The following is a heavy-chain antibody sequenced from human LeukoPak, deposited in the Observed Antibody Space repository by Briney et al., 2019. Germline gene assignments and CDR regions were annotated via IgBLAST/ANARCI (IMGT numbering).Heavy chain of an antibody. J-gene: IGHJ4*02. CDR3: ARHAATYYYDSSGNKPFDY. D-gene: IGHD3-22*01. V-gene: IGHV5-51*01. CDR1: GYSLTSYW. CDR2: IYPGDSDT. Sequence: GESLKISCKGSGYSLTSYWIGWVRQMPGKGLEWMGIIYPGDSDTRYSPSFQGQVTISADKSISTAYLQWSGLKASDTAMYYCARHAATYYYDSSGNKPFDYWGQGTLVTVSS.